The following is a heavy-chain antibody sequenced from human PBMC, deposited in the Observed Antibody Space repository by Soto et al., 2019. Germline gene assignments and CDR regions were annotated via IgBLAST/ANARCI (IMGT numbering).Heavy chain of an antibody. D-gene: IGHD3-22*01. V-gene: IGHV3-23*01. J-gene: IGHJ6*02. CDR3: AKITYYYDSSGYNYYYYGMDV. CDR2: ISGSGGST. Sequence: GGYLRLSCAASGFTFSSYAMSWVRQAPGKGLDWVSAISGSGGSTYYADSVRGRFTISRDNSKNTLYLQMNSLRAEDTAVYYCAKITYYYDSSGYNYYYYGMDVWGQGTTVTVSS. CDR1: GFTFSSYA.